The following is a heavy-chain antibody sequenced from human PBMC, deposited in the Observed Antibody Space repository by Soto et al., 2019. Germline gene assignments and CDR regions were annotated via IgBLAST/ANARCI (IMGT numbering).Heavy chain of an antibody. D-gene: IGHD2-2*01. CDR2: INHSGST. Sequence: QVQLQQWGAGLLKPSETLSLTCAVYGGSFSGYYWSWIRQPPVKGLEWIGEINHSGSTNYNPSLKSRVTISVDTSKNQFSLMLSSVTAADTAVYYCARGSLPAAGDLWGRGTLVTVST. J-gene: IGHJ2*01. CDR1: GGSFSGYY. CDR3: ARGSLPAAGDL. V-gene: IGHV4-34*01.